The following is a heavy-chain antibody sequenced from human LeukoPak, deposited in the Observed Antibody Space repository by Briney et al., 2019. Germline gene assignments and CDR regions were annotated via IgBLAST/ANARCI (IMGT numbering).Heavy chain of an antibody. J-gene: IGHJ4*02. Sequence: PGGSLRLSCAASGFTFSNHYMSWVRQAPGKGLEWVSAISGSGGSTYYADSVKGRFTISRDNSKNTLYLQMNSLRAEDTAVYYCAKDLGHLSSWRSWEGFDYWGQGTLVTVSS. D-gene: IGHD6-13*01. CDR1: GFTFSNHY. V-gene: IGHV3-23*01. CDR3: AKDLGHLSSWRSWEGFDY. CDR2: ISGSGGST.